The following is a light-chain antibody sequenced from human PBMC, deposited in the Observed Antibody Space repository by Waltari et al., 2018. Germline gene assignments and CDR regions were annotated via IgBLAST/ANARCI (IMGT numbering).Light chain of an antibody. CDR3: QTGGHGTWV. J-gene: IGLJ3*02. CDR1: SGHSSNI. CDR2: INSDGSH. Sequence: QLVLTQSPSASASLGASVKLTCTLDSGHSSNIVAWLHQQPEKGPRYLMQINSDGSHSKGDEIPDRFSGSSSGAERCLTISSVQPEDEADYYCQTGGHGTWVFGGGTKLTVL. V-gene: IGLV4-69*01.